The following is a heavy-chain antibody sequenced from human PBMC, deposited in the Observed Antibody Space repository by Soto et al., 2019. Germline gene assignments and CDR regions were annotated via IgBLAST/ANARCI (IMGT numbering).Heavy chain of an antibody. CDR3: ARERSHWNYYYYGMDV. D-gene: IGHD1-1*01. CDR2: MNPNSGNT. Sequence: ASVKVSCKASGYTFTSYDINWVRQATGQGLEWMGWMNPNSGNTGYAQKFQGRVTMTRNTSISTAYMELSSLRSEDTAVYYCARERSHWNYYYYGMDVWGQGTTV. J-gene: IGHJ6*02. V-gene: IGHV1-8*01. CDR1: GYTFTSYD.